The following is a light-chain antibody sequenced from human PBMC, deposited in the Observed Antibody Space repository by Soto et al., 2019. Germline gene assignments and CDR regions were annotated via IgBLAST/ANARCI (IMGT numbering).Light chain of an antibody. CDR3: QQYGSDALT. Sequence: EIVLTQSPGTLSLSPGERATLSCRASQSVSSSYLAWYQQKPGQAPRLLIYGASSRATGIPDRFSGSGSGTDFTLTISRLDPEDFAVYYCQQYGSDALTFGGGTKVEIK. V-gene: IGKV3-20*01. CDR1: QSVSSSY. CDR2: GAS. J-gene: IGKJ4*01.